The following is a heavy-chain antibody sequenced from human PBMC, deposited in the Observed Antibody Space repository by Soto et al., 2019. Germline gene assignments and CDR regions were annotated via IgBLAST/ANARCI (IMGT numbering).Heavy chain of an antibody. CDR1: GGSISSYY. J-gene: IGHJ6*03. CDR3: ARDNNIGDYYYMDV. CDR2: PYYSGST. D-gene: IGHD3-10*01. Sequence: SETLSLTCTVSGGSISSYYWSWIRQPPGKGLEWIGYPYYSGSTNYNPSLKSRVTISVDTSKNQFSLKLSSVTAADTAVYYCARDNNIGDYYYMDVWGKGTTVTVSS. V-gene: IGHV4-59*01.